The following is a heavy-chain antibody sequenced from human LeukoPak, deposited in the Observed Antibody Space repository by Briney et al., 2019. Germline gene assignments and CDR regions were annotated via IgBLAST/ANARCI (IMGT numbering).Heavy chain of an antibody. J-gene: IGHJ4*02. Sequence: GASLKISCKGSGYTVTNYWIGWVRQTPGKGLEWMGIIYPGDSDTRYNPSFQGQVTISADKSISTAYLQWSSLEASDTGIHYCARRGPSTEYFDHWGQGTLVTVSS. CDR3: ARRGPSTEYFDH. CDR1: GYTVTNYW. CDR2: IYPGDSDT. V-gene: IGHV5-51*01. D-gene: IGHD3-16*01.